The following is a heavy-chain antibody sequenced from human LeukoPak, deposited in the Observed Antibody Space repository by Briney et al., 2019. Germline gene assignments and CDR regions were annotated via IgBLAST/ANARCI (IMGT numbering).Heavy chain of an antibody. CDR1: GYSFTSYG. J-gene: IGHJ1*01. CDR2: ISAYNGNT. Sequence: GESLKISCKGSGYSFTSYGISWVRQAPGQGLEWMGWISAYNGNTNYAQKLQGRVTMTTDTFTSTAYMELRSLRSDDTAVYYCAISSSWYTSEYFQHWGQGTLVTVSS. CDR3: AISSSWYTSEYFQH. V-gene: IGHV1-18*01. D-gene: IGHD6-13*01.